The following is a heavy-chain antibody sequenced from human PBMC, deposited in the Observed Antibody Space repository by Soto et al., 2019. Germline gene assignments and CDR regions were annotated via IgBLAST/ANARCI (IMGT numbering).Heavy chain of an antibody. CDR3: ARAFVRLRLFDY. Sequence: AGGSLRLSCAASGFTFSSYWMSWVRQAPGKGLEWVANIKQYGSEKYYVDSVRGRFTISRDNAKNSLYLQMNSLRAEDTAVYYCARAFVRLRLFDYWGQGTMVTVYS. D-gene: IGHD5-12*01. J-gene: IGHJ4*02. CDR2: IKQYGSEK. CDR1: GFTFSSYW. V-gene: IGHV3-7*01.